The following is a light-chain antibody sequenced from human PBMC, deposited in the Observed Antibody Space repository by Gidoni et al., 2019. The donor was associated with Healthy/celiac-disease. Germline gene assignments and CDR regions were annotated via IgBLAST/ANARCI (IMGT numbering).Light chain of an antibody. Sequence: DIQMTQSPSSLSASVGDRVTITCQASQDISNYLNWYQQKPGKAPKLLIYDASNLETGVPSRFSGSGSGTDFTFTISSLQPEDIATYYCQQYDNLPTTFGGXTKVEIK. V-gene: IGKV1-33*01. CDR2: DAS. CDR1: QDISNY. CDR3: QQYDNLPTT. J-gene: IGKJ4*01.